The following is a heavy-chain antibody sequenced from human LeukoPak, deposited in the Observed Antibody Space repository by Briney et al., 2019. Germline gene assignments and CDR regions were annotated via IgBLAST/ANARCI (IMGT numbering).Heavy chain of an antibody. D-gene: IGHD3-22*01. CDR2: ISSSSSTI. CDR3: ARVDTMIVVDLDAFDI. V-gene: IGHV3-48*01. Sequence: GGSLRLSCAASGFTFSSYSMNWVRQAPGKGLEWVSYISSSSSTIYYADSVKGRFTISRDNAKNSLYLQMNSLRAEDTAVYYCARVDTMIVVDLDAFDIRGQGTMVTVSS. CDR1: GFTFSSYS. J-gene: IGHJ3*02.